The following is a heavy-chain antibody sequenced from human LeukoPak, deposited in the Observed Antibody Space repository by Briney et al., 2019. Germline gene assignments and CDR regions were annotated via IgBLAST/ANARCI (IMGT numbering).Heavy chain of an antibody. J-gene: IGHJ4*02. CDR1: GGSISSSSYY. D-gene: IGHD4-17*01. V-gene: IGHV4-39*07. Sequence: SETLSLTCTVSGGSISSSSYYWGWIRQPPGKGLEWIGSIYYSGSTYYNPSLKSRVTMSVDTSKNQFSLKLSSVTAADTAVYYCAGDYGDYVGGYWGQGTLVTVSS. CDR3: AGDYGDYVGGY. CDR2: IYYSGST.